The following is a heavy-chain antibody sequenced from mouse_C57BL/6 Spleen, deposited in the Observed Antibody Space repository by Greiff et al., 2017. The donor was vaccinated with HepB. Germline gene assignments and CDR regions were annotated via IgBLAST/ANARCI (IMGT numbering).Heavy chain of an antibody. CDR1: GYTFTSYG. V-gene: IGHV1-81*01. J-gene: IGHJ4*01. Sequence: LQESGAELARPGASVKLSCKASGYTFTSYGISWVKQRTGQGLEWIGEIYPRSGNTYYNEKFKGKATLTADKSSSTAYMELRSLTSEDSAVYFCARSTTTVPGGAMDYWGQGTSVTVSS. CDR3: ARSTTTVPGGAMDY. CDR2: IYPRSGNT. D-gene: IGHD1-1*01.